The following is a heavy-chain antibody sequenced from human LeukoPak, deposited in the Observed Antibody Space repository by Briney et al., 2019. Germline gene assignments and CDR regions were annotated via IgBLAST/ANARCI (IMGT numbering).Heavy chain of an antibody. CDR1: GFTVSSNS. CDR3: ARRAGAYSHPYDY. CDR2: IYSDNT. J-gene: IGHJ4*02. V-gene: IGHV3-53*01. D-gene: IGHD4/OR15-4a*01. Sequence: RGSLRLTCTVSGFTVSSNSMSWVRQAPGKGLEWVSFIYSDNTHYSDSVKGRFTISRDNSKNTLYLQMNSLRAEDTAVYYCARRAGAYSHPYDYWGQGTLVTVSS.